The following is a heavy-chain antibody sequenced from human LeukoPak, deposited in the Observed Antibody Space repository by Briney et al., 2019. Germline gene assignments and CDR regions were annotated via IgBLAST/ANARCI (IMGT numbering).Heavy chain of an antibody. Sequence: GGSLRLSCAASGFSFSTYWMAWVRQAPGRGLEWVANIKEDGSHQYYVDSVKGRFTISRDNAKNSLYLQMNSLRAEDTAVYSCAAYYYGSGSFHYFDYWGQGTLVTVSS. CDR2: IKEDGSHQ. J-gene: IGHJ4*02. D-gene: IGHD3-10*01. CDR3: AAYYYGSGSFHYFDY. V-gene: IGHV3-7*01. CDR1: GFSFSTYW.